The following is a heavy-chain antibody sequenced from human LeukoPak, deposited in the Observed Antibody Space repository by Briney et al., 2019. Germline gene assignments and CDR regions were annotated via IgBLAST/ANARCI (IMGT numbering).Heavy chain of an antibody. Sequence: PSETLSLTCAVYGGSFSCYYWSWIRQPPGKGLEWIGEINHSGSTNYNPSLRSRVTISVDTSKNQFSLKLSSVTAADTAVYYCARESAATRVTNWGQGTLVTVSS. CDR1: GGSFSCYY. V-gene: IGHV4-34*01. D-gene: IGHD6-25*01. J-gene: IGHJ4*02. CDR3: ARESAATRVTN. CDR2: INHSGST.